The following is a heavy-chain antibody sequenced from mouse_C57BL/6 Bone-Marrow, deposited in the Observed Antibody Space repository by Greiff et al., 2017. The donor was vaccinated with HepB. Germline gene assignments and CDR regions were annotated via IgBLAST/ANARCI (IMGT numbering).Heavy chain of an antibody. J-gene: IGHJ3*01. V-gene: IGHV1-15*01. CDR1: GYTFTDYE. D-gene: IGHD1-1*01. CDR3: TRDTTVVAPFAY. CDR2: IDPETGGT. Sequence: VKLMESGAELVRPGASVTLSCKASGYTFTDYEMHWVKQTPVHGLEWIGAIDPETGGTAYNQKFKGKAILTADKSSSTAYMELRSLTSEDSAVYYCTRDTTVVAPFAYWGQGTLVTVSA.